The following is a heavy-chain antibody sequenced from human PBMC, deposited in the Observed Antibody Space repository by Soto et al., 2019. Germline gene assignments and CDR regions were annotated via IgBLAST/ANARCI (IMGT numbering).Heavy chain of an antibody. D-gene: IGHD3-10*01. J-gene: IGHJ3*02. Sequence: SETLSLTCAVSGGSISSGGYSWSWIRQPPGKGLEWIGYIYHSGSAYYNPSLKSRVTISVERSKNQFSLKLSSVTAADTAVYYCARVWGGAFDIWGQGTMVTVSS. CDR3: ARVWGGAFDI. V-gene: IGHV4-30-2*01. CDR2: IYHSGSA. CDR1: GGSISSGGYS.